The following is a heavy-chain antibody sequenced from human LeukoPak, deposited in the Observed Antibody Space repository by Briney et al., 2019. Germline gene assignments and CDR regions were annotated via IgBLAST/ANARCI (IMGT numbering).Heavy chain of an antibody. J-gene: IGHJ3*02. CDR1: GFSFSSSS. Sequence: SVKVSCKASGFSFSSSSMQWVRQARGQRLEWIGWLAVGSGNTNYAQKLQGRVIITRDMSTSTAYMELSSLGSEDTALYYCARDLVRYCSSTSCPLDAFDIWGQGTMVTVSS. V-gene: IGHV1-58*02. D-gene: IGHD2-2*01. CDR2: LAVGSGNT. CDR3: ARDLVRYCSSTSCPLDAFDI.